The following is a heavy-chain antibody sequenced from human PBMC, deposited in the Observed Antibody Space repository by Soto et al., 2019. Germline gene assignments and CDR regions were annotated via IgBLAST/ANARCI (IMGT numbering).Heavy chain of an antibody. V-gene: IGHV1-18*01. J-gene: IGHJ5*02. CDR1: GYTFTSYG. CDR3: ARVVVALGHWFDP. Sequence: GASVKVSCKASGYTFTSYGISWVRQAPGQGLEWMGWINVYNGNTNYAQKFQGRVTMTTDTSTSTAYMELRSLRSDDTAVYYCARVVVALGHWFDPWGQGTLVTVSS. D-gene: IGHD2-15*01. CDR2: INVYNGNT.